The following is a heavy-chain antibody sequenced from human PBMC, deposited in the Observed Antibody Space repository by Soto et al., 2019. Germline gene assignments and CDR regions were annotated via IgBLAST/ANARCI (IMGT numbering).Heavy chain of an antibody. CDR2: ISGSGGST. V-gene: IGHV3-23*01. Sequence: PGGSLRLSCAASGFTFSSYAMSWVRQAPGKGLEWVSAISGSGGSTYYADSVKGRFTISRDNSKNTLYLQMNSLRAEDTAVYYCAKGGILYQSVDPDFDYWGQGTLVTVSS. CDR1: GFTFSSYA. J-gene: IGHJ4*02. D-gene: IGHD2-8*01. CDR3: AKGGILYQSVDPDFDY.